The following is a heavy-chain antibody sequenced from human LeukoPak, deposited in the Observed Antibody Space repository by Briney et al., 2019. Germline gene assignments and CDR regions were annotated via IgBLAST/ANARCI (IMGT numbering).Heavy chain of an antibody. CDR3: ARGPPPVSYCSSTSCSYGMDV. V-gene: IGHV3-7*01. CDR2: INEDGSNK. J-gene: IGHJ6*02. Sequence: GGSLRLSCTASGFSFSNHYMRWIRQAPGKGLEWVANINEDGSNKWHLGSVKGRFTISRDNSKNTLYLQMNSLRAEDTAVYYCARGPPPVSYCSSTSCSYGMDVWGQGTTVTVSS. CDR1: GFSFSNHY. D-gene: IGHD2-2*01.